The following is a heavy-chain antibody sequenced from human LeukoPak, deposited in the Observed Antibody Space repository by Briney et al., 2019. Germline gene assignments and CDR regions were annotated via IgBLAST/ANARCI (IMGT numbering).Heavy chain of an antibody. V-gene: IGHV3-30*18. D-gene: IGHD3-3*01. CDR2: ISYDGSNK. CDR3: AKSVVYYDFWSLPNDY. J-gene: IGHJ4*02. CDR1: GFPFSSYG. Sequence: GGSLRLSCAASGFPFSSYGMHWVRQAPGKGLEWVAIISYDGSNKYYADSVKGRFTISRDNSKNTLFLQMNSLRAEDTAVNYCAKSVVYYDFWSLPNDYWGQGTLVTVSS.